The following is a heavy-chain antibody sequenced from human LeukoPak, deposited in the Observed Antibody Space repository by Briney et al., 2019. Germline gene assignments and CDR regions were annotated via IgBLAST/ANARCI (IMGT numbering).Heavy chain of an antibody. Sequence: GGSLRLSCAASGFTFSSYWMSWVRQAPGKGLEWVANIRQDGSETYYLDSVMGRFTISRDNAKNTLYLQMNRLKAEDTAVYYCARSATDAFDIWGQGTMVTVSS. V-gene: IGHV3-7*02. CDR2: IRQDGSET. D-gene: IGHD3-3*01. J-gene: IGHJ3*02. CDR1: GFTFSSYW. CDR3: ARSATDAFDI.